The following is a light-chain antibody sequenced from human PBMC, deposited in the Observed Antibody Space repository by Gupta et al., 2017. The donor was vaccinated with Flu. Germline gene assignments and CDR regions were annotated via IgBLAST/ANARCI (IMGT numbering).Light chain of an antibody. CDR3: MQALQTPS. CDR1: QSLLHSNGYNY. J-gene: IGKJ2*01. V-gene: IGKV2-28*01. Sequence: IVMTQSPLPLPVTPGEPASISCRSSQSLLHSNGYNYLDWYLQKPGQSPQLLIYLGSNRASGVPDRFSGSGSGTDFTLKISRVEAEDVGIYYGMQALQTPSLGQGTKLEIK. CDR2: LGS.